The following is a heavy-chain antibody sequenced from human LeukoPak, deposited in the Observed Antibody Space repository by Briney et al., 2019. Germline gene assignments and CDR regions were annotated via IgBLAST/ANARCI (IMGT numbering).Heavy chain of an antibody. CDR3: ARGGCSSASCPFDC. D-gene: IGHD2-2*01. Sequence: SETLSLTCTVSGGSISSYYWSWIRQPPGKGLEWIGYIYYSGSTNYNPSLKSRVTISVDTSKNQFSLKLSSVTAADTAVYYCARGGCSSASCPFDCWGQGTLVTVSS. CDR2: IYYSGST. J-gene: IGHJ4*02. CDR1: GGSISSYY. V-gene: IGHV4-59*08.